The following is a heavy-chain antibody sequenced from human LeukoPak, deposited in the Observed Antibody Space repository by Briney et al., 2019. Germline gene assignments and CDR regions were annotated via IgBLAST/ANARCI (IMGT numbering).Heavy chain of an antibody. CDR1: GFSLSTSGVG. CDR3: AHSGCSSTSCYRFWFDP. V-gene: IGHV2-5*01. D-gene: IGHD2-2*01. J-gene: IGHJ5*02. CDR2: IYWNDDK. Sequence: SGPTLVNPTQTLTLTCTFSGFSLSTSGVGVGWIRQPPGKALEWLALIYWNDDKRYSPSLKSRLTITKDTSKNQVVLTMTNMDPVDTATHYCAHSGCSSTSCYRFWFDPWGQGTLVTVSS.